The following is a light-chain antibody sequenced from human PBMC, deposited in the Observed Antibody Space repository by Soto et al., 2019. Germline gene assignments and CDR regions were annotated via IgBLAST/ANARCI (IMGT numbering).Light chain of an antibody. CDR3: QQRSSWPGT. Sequence: ESVLTPSPGGLSLSPGERAALCCKTSQSRGSNFLAWYQHKPGQAPRLLIYGTSNRASGVPDRFSGSGSGTDFTLTISSLDPKDFAVYYCQQRSSWPGTFGLGTKVDIK. J-gene: IGKJ1*01. CDR2: GTS. V-gene: IGKV3D-20*02. CDR1: QSRGSNF.